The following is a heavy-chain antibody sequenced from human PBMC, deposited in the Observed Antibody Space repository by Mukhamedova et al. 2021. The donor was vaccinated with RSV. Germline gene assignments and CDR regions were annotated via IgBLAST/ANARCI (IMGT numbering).Heavy chain of an antibody. CDR2: GNT. V-gene: IGHV1-18*01. Sequence: GNTNYAQKLQGRVTVTTDTSTSTAYMELRSLRSDDTAVYYCARAGIAAAGTDWFDPWGQGTLVTVSS. D-gene: IGHD6-13*01. CDR3: ARAGIAAAGTDWFDP. J-gene: IGHJ5*02.